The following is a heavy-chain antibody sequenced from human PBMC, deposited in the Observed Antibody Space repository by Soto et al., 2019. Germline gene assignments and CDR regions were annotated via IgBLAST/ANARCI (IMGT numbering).Heavy chain of an antibody. Sequence: PVGSLRLSCAASGLTFSNVWMTWVRQAPGKGLEWVGRIKSKSDGETADVAAPVKARFTISRDDSKNTVFLEMNSLKSEDTALYYCAITAMINRDSSTSFDYWGRGAQVTSPQ. CDR1: GLTFSNVW. CDR3: AITAMINRDSSTSFDY. J-gene: IGHJ4*02. D-gene: IGHD5-18*01. V-gene: IGHV3-15*01. CDR2: IKSKSDGETA.